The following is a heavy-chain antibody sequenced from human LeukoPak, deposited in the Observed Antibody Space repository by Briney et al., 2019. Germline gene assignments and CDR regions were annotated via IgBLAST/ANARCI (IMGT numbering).Heavy chain of an antibody. J-gene: IGHJ4*02. CDR3: ARDDSYSSSFDY. CDR1: GGSFSGYY. Sequence: SETLSLTCAVYGGSFSGYYWSWIRQPPGKGLEWIGEINHSGSTNYNPSLKSRVTISVDTSKNQFSLKLSSVTAADTAVYYCARDDSYSSSFDYWGQGTLVTVSS. CDR2: INHSGST. D-gene: IGHD6-13*01. V-gene: IGHV4-34*01.